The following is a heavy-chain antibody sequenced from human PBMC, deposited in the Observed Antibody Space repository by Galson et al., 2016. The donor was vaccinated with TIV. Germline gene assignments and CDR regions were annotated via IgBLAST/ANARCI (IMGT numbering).Heavy chain of an antibody. Sequence: RLSCAASGFTFSIYGMHWVRQAPGKGLEWVASIGNDGVDKHADSVKGRFTISRDNSKSTLYLHLSSLRADDTAVYYCAKKGGLDVWGQGTTVTVSS. V-gene: IGHV3-30*02. J-gene: IGHJ6*01. CDR1: GFTFSIYG. CDR2: IGNDGVDK. CDR3: AKKGGLDV.